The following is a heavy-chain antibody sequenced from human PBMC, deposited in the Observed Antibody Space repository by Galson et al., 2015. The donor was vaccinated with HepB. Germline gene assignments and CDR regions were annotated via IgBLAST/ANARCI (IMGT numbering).Heavy chain of an antibody. CDR3: ARSPDIVVVTGPFDYYMDV. CDR1: GGTFSSYA. Sequence: SVKVSCKASGGTFSSYAISWVRQAPGQGLEWMGGIIPIFGTANYAQKFQGRVTITADESTSTACMELSSLRSEDTAVYYCARSPDIVVVTGPFDYYMDVWGKGTTVTVSS. V-gene: IGHV1-69*13. CDR2: IIPIFGTA. D-gene: IGHD2-15*01. J-gene: IGHJ6*03.